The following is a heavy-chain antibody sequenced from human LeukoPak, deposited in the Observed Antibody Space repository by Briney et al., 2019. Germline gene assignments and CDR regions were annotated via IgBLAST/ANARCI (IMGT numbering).Heavy chain of an antibody. D-gene: IGHD3-10*01. V-gene: IGHV3-23*01. Sequence: PGGSLRLSCAVSGITLSNYGMSWVRQAPGKGLEWVSLISGSGDNTHYAGSVKGRLTISRDNSKNTLYLQVNSLRAEDTAVYYCAKGHGSGSNPDYFDYWGQGTLVTVSS. CDR2: ISGSGDNT. J-gene: IGHJ4*02. CDR1: GITLSNYG. CDR3: AKGHGSGSNPDYFDY.